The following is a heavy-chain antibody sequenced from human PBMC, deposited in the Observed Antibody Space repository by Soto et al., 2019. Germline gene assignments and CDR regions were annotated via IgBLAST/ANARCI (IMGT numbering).Heavy chain of an antibody. CDR2: MYHSGST. CDR1: GGSISSGGSP. J-gene: IGHJ4*02. CDR3: ARVPDY. V-gene: IGHV4-30-2*01. Sequence: QLQLQESGSGLVKPSQTLSLTCAVSGGSISSGGSPWSWIRQPPGKGLEWIGYMYHSGSTYYNPYIKSRVTISIDRSKTQFSLKLSSVTAADTAVYYCARVPDYWGQGILVTVSS. D-gene: IGHD2-2*01.